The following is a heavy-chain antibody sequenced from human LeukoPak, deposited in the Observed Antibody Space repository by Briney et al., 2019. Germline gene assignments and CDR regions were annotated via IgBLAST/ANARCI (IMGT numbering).Heavy chain of an antibody. D-gene: IGHD3-22*01. V-gene: IGHV3-30-3*01. CDR1: GFTFSSYA. J-gene: IGHJ3*02. Sequence: PGGSLRLSCAASGFTFSSYAMHWVRQAPGKGLEWVAVISYDGSNKYYADSVKGRFTISRDNSKNTLYLQMNSLRAEDTAVYYCASMGYDRLYAFDIWGQGTMVTVSS. CDR2: ISYDGSNK. CDR3: ASMGYDRLYAFDI.